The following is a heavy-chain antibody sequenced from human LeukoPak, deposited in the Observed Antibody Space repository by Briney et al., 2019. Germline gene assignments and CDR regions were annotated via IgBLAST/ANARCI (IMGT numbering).Heavy chain of an antibody. CDR1: GFTFDDYA. J-gene: IGHJ3*02. CDR3: ARDIADIPFDI. Sequence: PGGSLRLSCAASGFTFDDYAMHWVRQAPGKGLEWVSGISWNSGNIDYADSVKGRFTISRDNAKNSLYLQMNSLRAEDTAVYYCARDIADIPFDIWGQGTMVTVSS. V-gene: IGHV3-9*01. CDR2: ISWNSGNI. D-gene: IGHD3-9*01.